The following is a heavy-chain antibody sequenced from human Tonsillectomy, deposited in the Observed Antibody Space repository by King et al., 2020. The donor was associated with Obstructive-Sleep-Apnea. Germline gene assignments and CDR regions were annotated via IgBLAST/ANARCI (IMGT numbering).Heavy chain of an antibody. J-gene: IGHJ4*02. V-gene: IGHV1-69*06. CDR3: AREDILLYFVH. CDR2: ITPLFGTT. Sequence: GQLVQSGAEVKKPASSVKVSCKASGDNFNDYAISWVRQAPGQGLEWMGKITPLFGTTSYAQKFHDRVTITADKSTSTSYMELSNLRSEDTAVYYCAREDILLYFVHWGRGTLVTVSS. CDR1: GDNFNDYA. D-gene: IGHD2-21*01.